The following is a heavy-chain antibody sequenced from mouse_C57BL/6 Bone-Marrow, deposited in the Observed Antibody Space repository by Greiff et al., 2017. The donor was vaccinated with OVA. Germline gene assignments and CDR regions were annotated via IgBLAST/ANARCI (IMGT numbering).Heavy chain of an antibody. V-gene: IGHV1-19*01. D-gene: IGHD1-1*01. CDR2: INPYNGGT. CDR1: GYTFTDYY. Sequence: EVHLVESGPVLVKPGASVKMSCKASGYTFTDYYMNWVKQSHGKSLEWIGVINPYNGGTSYNQKFKGKATLTVDKSSSTAYMELNSLTSEDSAVYYCARERDYYGSSFYWYFDVWGTGTTVTVSS. J-gene: IGHJ1*03. CDR3: ARERDYYGSSFYWYFDV.